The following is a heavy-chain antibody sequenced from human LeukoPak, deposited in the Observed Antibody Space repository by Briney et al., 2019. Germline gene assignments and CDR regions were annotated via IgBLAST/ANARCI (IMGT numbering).Heavy chain of an antibody. CDR3: AREAVAAYYYMDV. J-gene: IGHJ6*03. V-gene: IGHV3-11*04. D-gene: IGHD6-19*01. CDR1: GFTFSDYY. CDR2: ISSSGSTI. Sequence: GGSLRLSCAASGFTFSDYYMSWIRQAPGKGLEWVSYISSSGSTIYYADSVKGRFTISRDNAKNSLYLRMNSLRAEDTAVYYCAREAVAAYYYMDVWGKGTTVTVSS.